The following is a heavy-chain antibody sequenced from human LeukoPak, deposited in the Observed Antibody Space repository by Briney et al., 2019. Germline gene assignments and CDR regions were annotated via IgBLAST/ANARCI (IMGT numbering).Heavy chain of an antibody. J-gene: IGHJ4*02. CDR1: GGSISSSSFY. V-gene: IGHV4-39*01. D-gene: IGHD3-22*01. CDR2: IYYSGST. CDR3: ARRPNYYDSSGYSGNYFDY. Sequence: PSETLSLTCTVSGGSISSSSFYWVWIRQPPGKGLEWIGSIYYSGSTYPNPSLKSRVTISVDTSKNQFSLKLSSVTAADTAVYYCARRPNYYDSSGYSGNYFDYWGQGTLVTVSS.